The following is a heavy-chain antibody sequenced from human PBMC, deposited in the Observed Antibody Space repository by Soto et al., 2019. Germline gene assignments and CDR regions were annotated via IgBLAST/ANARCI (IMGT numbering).Heavy chain of an antibody. Sequence: PSETLSLTCTVSGGSISGGGYYWSWIRQHPGKGLEWIGYIYYSGSTYYNPSLKSRVTISVDTSKNQFSLKLSSVTAADTAVYYCARGYGSGSYYKDYWGQGTLVTVSS. CDR2: IYYSGST. CDR3: ARGYGSGSYYKDY. V-gene: IGHV4-31*03. D-gene: IGHD3-10*01. J-gene: IGHJ4*02. CDR1: GGSISGGGYY.